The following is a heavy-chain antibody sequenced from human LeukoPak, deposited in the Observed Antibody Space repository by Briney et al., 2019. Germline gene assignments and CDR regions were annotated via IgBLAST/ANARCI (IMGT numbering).Heavy chain of an antibody. CDR2: ISSSSSTI. Sequence: GGSLRLSCAASGFTFSSYSMNWVRQAPGKGLEWVSYISSSSSTIYYADSVKGRFTISRDNAKKSLYLQMNSLRDEDTAVYYCARGSIFGVVRYYFDYWGQGTLVTVSS. J-gene: IGHJ4*02. D-gene: IGHD3-3*01. CDR3: ARGSIFGVVRYYFDY. CDR1: GFTFSSYS. V-gene: IGHV3-48*02.